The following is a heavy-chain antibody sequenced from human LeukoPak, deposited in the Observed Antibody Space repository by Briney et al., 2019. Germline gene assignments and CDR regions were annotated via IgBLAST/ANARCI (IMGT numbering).Heavy chain of an antibody. J-gene: IGHJ1*01. CDR2: ISGYNGNT. CDR1: GYTFTNYG. CDR3: AREPSYSSGPPGY. V-gene: IGHV1-18*01. D-gene: IGHD6-19*01. Sequence: ASVTVSFKSSGYTFTNYGITWVRQAPGQGREGMGWISGYNGNTNYAQNLQGRVTMTTDTSTSTAYMELRSLRSDDTAVYYCAREPSYSSGPPGYWGEGTLVTVSS.